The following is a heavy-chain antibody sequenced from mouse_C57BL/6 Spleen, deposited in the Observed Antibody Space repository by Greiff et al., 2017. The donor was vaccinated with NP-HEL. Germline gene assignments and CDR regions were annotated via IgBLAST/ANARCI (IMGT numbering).Heavy chain of an antibody. CDR1: GYAFSSYW. D-gene: IGHD2-4*01. J-gene: IGHJ3*01. V-gene: IGHV1-80*01. Sequence: VKLKESGAELVKPGASVKISCKASGYAFSSYWMNWVKQRPGKGLEWIGQIYPGDGDTNYNGKFKGKATLTADKSSSTAYMQLSSLTSEDSAVYFCARSGDYLAWFAYWGQGTLVTVSA. CDR3: ARSGDYLAWFAY. CDR2: IYPGDGDT.